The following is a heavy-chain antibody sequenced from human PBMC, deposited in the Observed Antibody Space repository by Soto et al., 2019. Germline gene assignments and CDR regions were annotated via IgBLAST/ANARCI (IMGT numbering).Heavy chain of an antibody. CDR2: ISSSSSYI. Sequence: GGSLRLSCAASGFTFSSYSMNWVRQAPGKGLEWVSSISSSSSYIYYADSVKGRFTISRDNAKNSLYLQMNSLRAEDTAVYYWARDPPGIAVADATGQLSWDWGPGGGYYYYMDVWGKGTTVTVSS. D-gene: IGHD6-19*01. V-gene: IGHV3-21*01. CDR3: ARDPPGIAVADATGQLSWDWGPGGGYYYYMDV. J-gene: IGHJ6*03. CDR1: GFTFSSYS.